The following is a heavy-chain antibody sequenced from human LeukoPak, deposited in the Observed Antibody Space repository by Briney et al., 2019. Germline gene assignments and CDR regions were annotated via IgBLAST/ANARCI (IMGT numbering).Heavy chain of an antibody. D-gene: IGHD4-17*01. CDR1: GFTFSSYF. CDR2: ISSSSSTI. J-gene: IGHJ4*02. V-gene: IGHV3-48*01. Sequence: GGSLRLSCEASGFTFSSYFMNWVRQAPGKGLEWVPSISSSSSTIYYADSVKGRFTISRDKGKNSLYLQMNSLRAEDTAVYYCAKELHYGDPRALDYWGQGTLVTVSS. CDR3: AKELHYGDPRALDY.